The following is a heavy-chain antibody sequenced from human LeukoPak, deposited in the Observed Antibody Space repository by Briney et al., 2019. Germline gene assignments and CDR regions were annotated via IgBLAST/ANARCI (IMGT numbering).Heavy chain of an antibody. CDR1: GFTFSSYW. Sequence: GGSLRLSCAASGFTFSSYWMHWVRQRPGKGLVWVSRIHLDGRTTNYADSVKGRFTISRDNAENTLSLEMNSLRPEDTAVYYCARGGSPSDYWGQGTLVSVSS. CDR2: IHLDGRTT. D-gene: IGHD3-16*01. J-gene: IGHJ4*02. CDR3: ARGGSPSDY. V-gene: IGHV3-74*01.